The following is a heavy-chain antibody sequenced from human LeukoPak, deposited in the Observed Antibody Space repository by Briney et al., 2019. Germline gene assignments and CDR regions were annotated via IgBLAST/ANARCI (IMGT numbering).Heavy chain of an antibody. CDR2: IIPIFGTA. V-gene: IGHV1-69*01. CDR3: ASGYSPEYYFDY. J-gene: IGHJ4*02. Sequence: ASVKVSCKASGGTFSSYAISWVRQAPGQGLEWMGGIIPIFGTANYAQKFQGRVTITADESTSTAYMELSSLRSEDTAVYYCASGYSPEYYFDYWGQGTLVTVSS. D-gene: IGHD5-12*01. CDR1: GGTFSSYA.